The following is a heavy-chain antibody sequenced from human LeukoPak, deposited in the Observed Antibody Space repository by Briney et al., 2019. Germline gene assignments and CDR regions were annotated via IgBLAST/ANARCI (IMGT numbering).Heavy chain of an antibody. CDR2: IDPGYTAT. V-gene: IGHV1-46*01. CDR3: ARDGGNWGDTDY. CDR1: GYTFTSYH. Sequence: ASVKVSCKASGYTFTSYHIHWVRQAPGQGLGWMGIIDPGYTATTYAQKFQGRLTMTTDTSTSAVYMELSSLRSEDTAVYYCARDGGNWGDTDYWGQGTLVTVSS. J-gene: IGHJ4*02. D-gene: IGHD7-27*01.